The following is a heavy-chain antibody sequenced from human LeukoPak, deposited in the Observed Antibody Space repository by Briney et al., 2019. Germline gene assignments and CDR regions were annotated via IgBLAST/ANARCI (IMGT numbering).Heavy chain of an antibody. Sequence: PSETLSLTCTVSGGSISSGDYYWRWLRQPPGKGLEWIGYIYYSGSTYYNPSLKSRVTISVDTSKNQFSLKLSSVTAADTAVYYCAGGDEAYWFDPWGQGTLVTVSS. V-gene: IGHV4-30-4*08. D-gene: IGHD2-21*01. J-gene: IGHJ5*02. CDR3: AGGDEAYWFDP. CDR1: GGSISSGDYY. CDR2: IYYSGST.